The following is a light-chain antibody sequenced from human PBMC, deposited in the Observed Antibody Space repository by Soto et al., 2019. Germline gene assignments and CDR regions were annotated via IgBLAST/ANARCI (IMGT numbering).Light chain of an antibody. Sequence: QSVLTQPPSVSGAPGQRVTISCTGSTSNNGAGYDVHWYQQLPGTVPKLLIYGNSNRPSGVPDRFSGSKSGTSASLAITGLQAEDEADYYCQSYDSSLSGSVFGGGTKLTVL. J-gene: IGLJ2*01. V-gene: IGLV1-40*01. CDR2: GNS. CDR3: QSYDSSLSGSV. CDR1: TSNNGAGYD.